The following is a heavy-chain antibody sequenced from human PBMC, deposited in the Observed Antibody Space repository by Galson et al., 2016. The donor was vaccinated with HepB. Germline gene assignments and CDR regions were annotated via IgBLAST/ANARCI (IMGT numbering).Heavy chain of an antibody. J-gene: IGHJ4*02. V-gene: IGHV4-39*01. CDR3: ARPRASWGLGGQNYFDD. Sequence: TVSGGSIRTSSYYWGWIRQPPGKGLEWIGNIYYSGSPYYNPSFNSRVTISIDTSKNQFSLKLTSVTAADTAVYFCARPRASWGLGGQNYFDDWGQGTLVTVSS. CDR1: GGSIRTSSYY. D-gene: IGHD7-27*01. CDR2: IYYSGSP.